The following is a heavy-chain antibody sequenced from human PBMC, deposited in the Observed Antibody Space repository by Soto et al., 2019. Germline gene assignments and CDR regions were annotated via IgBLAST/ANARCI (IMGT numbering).Heavy chain of an antibody. CDR3: ATSQKGYNWNYFDH. CDR2: VFYTGFT. Sequence: PSETLSLTCAVYGGSFNSYYWGWLRQSPGKGPEWIGSVFYTGFTSYNPSLESRVSVSVDTSKNQLSLKVSGVSAADTAVYYCATSQKGYNWNYFDHWGQGALVTVSS. CDR1: GGSFNSYY. J-gene: IGHJ4*02. D-gene: IGHD1-20*01. V-gene: IGHV4-39*01.